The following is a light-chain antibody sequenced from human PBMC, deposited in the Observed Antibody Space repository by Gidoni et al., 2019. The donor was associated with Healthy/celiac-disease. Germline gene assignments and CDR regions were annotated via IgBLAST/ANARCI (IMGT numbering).Light chain of an antibody. Sequence: QSALTQPASVSGSPGQSITISCTGTSSDVGGYNYVSWYQQHPGTAPKLTIYDVSNRPSGVSNRFSGSKSGNTASLTISGLQAEDEADYYCSSYTSSSTLVFGGGTKLTVL. J-gene: IGLJ2*01. CDR3: SSYTSSSTLV. V-gene: IGLV2-14*03. CDR1: SSDVGGYNY. CDR2: DVS.